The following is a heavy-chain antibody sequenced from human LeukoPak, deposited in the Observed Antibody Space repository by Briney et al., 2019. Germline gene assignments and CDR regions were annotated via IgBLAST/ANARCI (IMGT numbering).Heavy chain of an antibody. J-gene: IGHJ4*02. CDR1: GFTLISYW. CDR3: AKGIYERSGHYQYYFDC. V-gene: IGHV3-23*01. CDR2: ISGSGGTT. Sequence: GGSVRLSCAASGFTLISYWMSWVRQAPGKGLEWVSAISGSGGTTSYADSVKGRFTISRDNSKNTMDLQMNSLRAEDTAVYYCAKGIYERSGHYQYYFDCWGQGTLVTVSS. D-gene: IGHD3-22*01.